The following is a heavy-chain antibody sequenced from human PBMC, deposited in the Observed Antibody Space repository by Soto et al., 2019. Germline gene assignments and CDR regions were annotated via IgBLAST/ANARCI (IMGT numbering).Heavy chain of an antibody. CDR1: GYSFTSYW. CDR2: IYPGDSDT. CDR3: ARQETNWNYPGGWFDP. D-gene: IGHD1-7*01. J-gene: IGHJ5*02. V-gene: IGHV5-51*01. Sequence: PGESLKISCKGSGYSFTSYWIGWVRQMPGKGLEWMGIIYPGDSDTRYSPSFQGQVTISADKSISTAYLQWSSLKASDTAMYYCARQETNWNYPGGWFDPWGQGTLVTVSS.